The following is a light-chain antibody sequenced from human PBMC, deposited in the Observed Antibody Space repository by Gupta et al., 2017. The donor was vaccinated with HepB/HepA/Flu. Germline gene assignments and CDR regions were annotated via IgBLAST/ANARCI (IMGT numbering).Light chain of an antibody. V-gene: IGLV3-19*01. CDR2: GKN. Sequence: SSELTQDPAVSVALGQTVRITCQGDSLRSYYASWYQQKPRQAPVLVIYGKNNRPSGIPDRFSGSSSGNTVSVTITGAQAEDEADYYCQSRDSNGNHVVFGGGTKLTVL. CDR1: SLRSYY. J-gene: IGLJ2*01. CDR3: QSRDSNGNHVV.